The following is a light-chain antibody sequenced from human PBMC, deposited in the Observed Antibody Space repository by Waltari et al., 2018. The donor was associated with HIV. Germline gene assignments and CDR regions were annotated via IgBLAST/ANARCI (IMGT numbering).Light chain of an antibody. CDR1: SSDVGGSNY. V-gene: IGLV2-14*01. CDR2: EVS. CDR3: SSYTSSSPL. Sequence: QSALTQPASVSGSPGQSITISCTGTSSDVGGSNYVSWYQNHPGRAPKLMIYEVSNRPSGVSNRFPGSKSGNTASLTISGLQAEDEADYYCSSYTSSSPLFGGGTKLTVL. J-gene: IGLJ2*01.